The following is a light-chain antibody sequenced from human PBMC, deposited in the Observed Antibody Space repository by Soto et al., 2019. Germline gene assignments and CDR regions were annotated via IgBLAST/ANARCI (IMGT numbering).Light chain of an antibody. Sequence: EIVLAQYPATLSLSPGERATLSCRASQSVRTYLAWYQQKPGQAPRLLIYDASNRATGIPARFSGSGSGTDFTLTISSLEPEDFAVYYCQHRSNWPLTFGGGTKVEIK. CDR3: QHRSNWPLT. J-gene: IGKJ4*01. CDR1: QSVRTY. V-gene: IGKV3-11*01. CDR2: DAS.